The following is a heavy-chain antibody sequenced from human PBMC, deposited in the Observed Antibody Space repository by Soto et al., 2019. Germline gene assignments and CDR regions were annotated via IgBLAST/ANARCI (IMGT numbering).Heavy chain of an antibody. CDR2: IIPVLDMA. J-gene: IGHJ6*03. CDR1: GDIFDRLT. Sequence: QVQLVQSGAEMKKPGSSVKVSCQASGDIFDRLTINWVRQAPGQGLEWMGRIIPVLDMANYAQKFQGRVTIIADKSTSTVYMELSSLTSEDTAVYYCARELGGYDYLYYYYYMDVWGDGTTVTVSS. CDR3: ARELGGYDYLYYYYYMDV. D-gene: IGHD5-12*01. V-gene: IGHV1-69*08.